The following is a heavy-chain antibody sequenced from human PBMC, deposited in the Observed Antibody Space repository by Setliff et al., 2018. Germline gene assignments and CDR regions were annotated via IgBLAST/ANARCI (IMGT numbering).Heavy chain of an antibody. CDR2: IFYSDTA. CDR1: GGSIGPHY. D-gene: IGHD3-10*01. Sequence: SETLSLTCTVSGGSIGPHYWSWIRQAPGKGLEWIGHIFYSDTAKYNPSLESRAAISVDSSENQFPLKLSSVTAADTAVYYCARDRATVIRGVTSFFYYYMDVWGGGTTVTVSS. CDR3: ARDRATVIRGVTSFFYYYMDV. V-gene: IGHV4-59*11. J-gene: IGHJ6*03.